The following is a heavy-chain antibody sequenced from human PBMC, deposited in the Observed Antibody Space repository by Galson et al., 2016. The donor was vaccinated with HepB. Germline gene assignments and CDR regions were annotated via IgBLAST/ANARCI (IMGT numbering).Heavy chain of an antibody. CDR2: ISGSGGSI. D-gene: IGHD1-26*01. CDR3: AKYRSATYYTDYFEY. Sequence: SLRLSCAASGFTFSSYAMTWVRQAPGKGLEWVSGISGSGGSIHYADSVKGRFTISRDNSKNTLFLQMKRLRDEDTALYYCAKYRSATYYTDYFEYWGQEPWSPSPQ. CDR1: GFTFSSYA. J-gene: IGHJ4*01. V-gene: IGHV3-23*01.